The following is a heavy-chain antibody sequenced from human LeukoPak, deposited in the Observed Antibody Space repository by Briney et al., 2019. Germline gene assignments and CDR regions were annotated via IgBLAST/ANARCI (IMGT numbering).Heavy chain of an antibody. CDR2: ISYDGSNK. Sequence: PGRSLRLSCAASGFTFSSYARHWVRQAPGKGLEWVAVISYDGSNKYYADSVKGRFTISRDNSKNTLYLQMNSLRAEDTAVYYCARSPRVAGSRYYFDYWGQGTLVTVSS. D-gene: IGHD6-13*01. CDR3: ARSPRVAGSRYYFDY. J-gene: IGHJ4*02. V-gene: IGHV3-30*04. CDR1: GFTFSSYA.